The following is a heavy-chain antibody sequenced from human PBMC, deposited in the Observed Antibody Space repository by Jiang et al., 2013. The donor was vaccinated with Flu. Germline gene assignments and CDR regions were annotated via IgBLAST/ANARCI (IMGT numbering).Heavy chain of an antibody. V-gene: IGHV1-46*01. D-gene: IGHD3-10*01. J-gene: IGHJ4*02. Sequence: GAEVKKPGASVKVSCKASGYTFISYFMHWVRQAPGQGLEWMGIINPSIGSTTYAQKFQGRVTMSRDTSTTTVYMELSSLRSEDTAVYFCARDRGPQSFDYWGQGTLVTVSS. CDR3: ARDRGPQSFDY. CDR1: GYTFISYF. CDR2: INPSIGST.